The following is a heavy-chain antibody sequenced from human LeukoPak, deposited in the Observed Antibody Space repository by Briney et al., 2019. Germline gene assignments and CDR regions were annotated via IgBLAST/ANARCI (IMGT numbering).Heavy chain of an antibody. D-gene: IGHD6-13*01. CDR3: AGQASSSWTTYYYYYYYMDV. J-gene: IGHJ6*03. CDR2: IIPIFGTA. CDR1: GGTLSSYA. Sequence: ASVKVSCKASGGTLSSYAISWVRRAPGQGLEWMGGIIPIFGTANYAQKFQGRVTITTDESTSTAYMELSSLRSEDTAVYYCAGQASSSWTTYYYYYYYMDVWGKGTTVTVSS. V-gene: IGHV1-69*05.